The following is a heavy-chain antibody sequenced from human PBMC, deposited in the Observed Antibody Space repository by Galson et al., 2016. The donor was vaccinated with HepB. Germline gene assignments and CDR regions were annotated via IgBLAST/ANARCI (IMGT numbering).Heavy chain of an antibody. CDR3: ARLARVPAALYFDF. CDR1: GGSISSYY. Sequence: LSLTCTVSGGSISSYYWSWIRQPPGKGLEWIGYIYYSGSTNYNPSLKSRVTISVDTSKNQFSLHLTSVTAADTAVYYCARLARVPAALYFDFWGQGTLVTVSS. CDR2: IYYSGST. J-gene: IGHJ4*02. D-gene: IGHD2-2*01. V-gene: IGHV4-59*01.